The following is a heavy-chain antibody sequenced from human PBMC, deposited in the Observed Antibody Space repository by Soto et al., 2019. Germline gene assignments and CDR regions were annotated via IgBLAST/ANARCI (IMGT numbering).Heavy chain of an antibody. Sequence: GGSLRLSCAASGFTFSSYAMHWVRQAPGKGLEWVAVISYDGSNKYYADSVKGRFTISRDNSKNTLYLQMNSLRAEDTAVYYCAREGEDGGNYYGMNVWGQGTTVTVSS. CDR2: ISYDGSNK. J-gene: IGHJ6*02. CDR3: AREGEDGGNYYGMNV. V-gene: IGHV3-30-3*01. D-gene: IGHD3-16*01. CDR1: GFTFSSYA.